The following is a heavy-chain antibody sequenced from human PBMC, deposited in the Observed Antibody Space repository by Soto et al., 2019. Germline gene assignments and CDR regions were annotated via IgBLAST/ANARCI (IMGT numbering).Heavy chain of an antibody. J-gene: IGHJ4*02. CDR1: GFSLSTSGVG. CDR2: IYWDDDK. Sequence: QITLKESGPTLVKPTQTLTLTCTFSGFSLSTSGVGVGWIRQPPGKALEWLALIYWDDDKRYSPSLKSRLTSNKDTSKNQGVLTMTNMDPVDTATYYCAHTAQYDFGSGYYPSSVFDYWGQGTLVTVSS. CDR3: AHTAQYDFGSGYYPSSVFDY. D-gene: IGHD3-3*01. V-gene: IGHV2-5*02.